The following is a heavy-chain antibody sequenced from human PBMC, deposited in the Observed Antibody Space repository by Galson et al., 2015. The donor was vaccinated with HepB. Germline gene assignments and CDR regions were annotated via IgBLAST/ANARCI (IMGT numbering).Heavy chain of an antibody. Sequence: SLRLSCAAPGFTFSSYWMHWVRQAPGKGLVWVSRINSDGSRTTYADSVKGRFTISRDSAKNSLYLQMNSLRAEDTAVYYCARDFVSYSGVFDYWGQGILVTVSS. CDR2: INSDGSRT. D-gene: IGHD5-12*01. J-gene: IGHJ4*02. V-gene: IGHV3-74*01. CDR1: GFTFSSYW. CDR3: ARDFVSYSGVFDY.